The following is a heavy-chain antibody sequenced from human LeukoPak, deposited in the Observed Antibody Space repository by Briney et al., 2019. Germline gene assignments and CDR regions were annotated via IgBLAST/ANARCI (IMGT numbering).Heavy chain of an antibody. CDR2: IYHSGGT. J-gene: IGHJ5*02. D-gene: IGHD6-19*01. CDR3: ATQGYSSGWTRFDP. V-gene: IGHV4-4*02. Sequence: SGTLSLTCAVSGGSISSSNWWSWVRQPPGKGLEWIGEIYHSGGTNYNPSLKSRVTISVDTSKNQFSLKLSSVTAADTAVYYCATQGYSSGWTRFDPWGQGTLVTVSS. CDR1: GGSISSSNW.